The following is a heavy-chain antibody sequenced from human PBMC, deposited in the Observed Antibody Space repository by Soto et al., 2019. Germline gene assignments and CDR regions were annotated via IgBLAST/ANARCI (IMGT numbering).Heavy chain of an antibody. Sequence: QVQLQESGPGLVKPSETLSLTCTVSGGSISSYYWSWIRQPPGKGLEWIGYIYYSGSTNYNPSLKSRVTISVDTSKNQFSLKLSSVTAADTAVYYCARETYSSSCGLDPWGQGTLVTVSS. CDR2: IYYSGST. D-gene: IGHD6-13*01. CDR3: ARETYSSSCGLDP. V-gene: IGHV4-59*01. J-gene: IGHJ5*02. CDR1: GGSISSYY.